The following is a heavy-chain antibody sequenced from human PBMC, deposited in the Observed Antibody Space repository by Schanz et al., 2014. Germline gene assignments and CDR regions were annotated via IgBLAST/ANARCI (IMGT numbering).Heavy chain of an antibody. Sequence: DVQLLESGGGLVQPGGSLRLSCAASGFTFTNYAMSWVRQAPGKGLEWVSLISDSGDTAYYADSVKGRFTISRDNFKGALYLQMSSLTSEDTAVYYCATGPHIVVAFDYWGQGTLVTVSS. CDR2: ISDSGDTA. D-gene: IGHD2-21*01. CDR3: ATGPHIVVAFDY. V-gene: IGHV3-23*01. J-gene: IGHJ4*02. CDR1: GFTFTNYA.